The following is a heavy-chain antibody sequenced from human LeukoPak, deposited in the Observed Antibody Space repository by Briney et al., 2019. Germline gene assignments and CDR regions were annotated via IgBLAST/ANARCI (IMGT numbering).Heavy chain of an antibody. CDR3: ARVILSGSYYFES. CDR2: INPDSGGT. D-gene: IGHD3-10*01. V-gene: IGHV1-2*02. Sequence: ASVKVSCEASGYTFTGYYMHWVRQAPGQGLEWMGWINPDSGGTNYAQKFRGRVTMTRDTSISTAYMDLSRLTSDDTAVYYCARVILSGSYYFESWGQGTLVTVSS. J-gene: IGHJ4*02. CDR1: GYTFTGYY.